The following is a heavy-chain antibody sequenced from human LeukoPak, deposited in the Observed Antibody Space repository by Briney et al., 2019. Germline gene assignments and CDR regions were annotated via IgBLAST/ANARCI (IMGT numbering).Heavy chain of an antibody. CDR3: ARDLVATIQTGGY. D-gene: IGHD5-12*01. CDR2: ISSSSSYI. Sequence: PGGSLRLSCAASGFTFSSYSMNWVRQAPGKGLEWVSSISSSSSYIYYADSVKGRSTISRDNAKNSLYLQMNSLRAEDTAVYYCARDLVATIQTGGYWGQGTLVTVSS. J-gene: IGHJ4*02. V-gene: IGHV3-21*01. CDR1: GFTFSSYS.